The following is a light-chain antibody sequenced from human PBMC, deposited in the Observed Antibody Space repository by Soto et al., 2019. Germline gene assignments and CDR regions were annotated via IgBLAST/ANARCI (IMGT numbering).Light chain of an antibody. J-gene: IGLJ1*01. CDR3: AAWDDSLNGGYV. CDR2: INN. Sequence: QSVLTQPPSASGTPGHRVTISCSGSSSNIGSNNGNWYQQLPGTATKLLIDINNQRPSEVPVRFSGSKSGTSAALAISGLQSEDEADYYCAAWDDSLNGGYVFGTGTTLTVL. V-gene: IGLV1-44*01. CDR1: SSNIGSNN.